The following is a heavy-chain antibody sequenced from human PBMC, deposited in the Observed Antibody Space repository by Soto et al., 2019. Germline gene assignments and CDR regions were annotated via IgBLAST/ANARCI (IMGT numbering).Heavy chain of an antibody. J-gene: IGHJ3*02. Sequence: EVHLVESGGGLVQPGGSLRLSCTASGFIVSDTYVNWVRQAPGKGLEWVSVISNRGDTHYADSVRGRFSLSRDISDNTLHFQMNNLSVEDTAVYYCAREPRYCRGGSCSITGDAYDIWGQGTMVTVSS. D-gene: IGHD2-15*01. CDR2: ISNRGDT. V-gene: IGHV3-66*01. CDR1: GFIVSDTY. CDR3: AREPRYCRGGSCSITGDAYDI.